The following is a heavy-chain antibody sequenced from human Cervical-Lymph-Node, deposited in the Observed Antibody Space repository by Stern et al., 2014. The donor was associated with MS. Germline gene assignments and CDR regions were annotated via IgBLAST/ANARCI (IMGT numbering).Heavy chain of an antibody. CDR2: IIAIIGTT. D-gene: IGHD5-24*01. CDR3: ARVIGDGYDSLDD. CDR1: GGTLSSNT. Sequence: QDQLVQSGAEVRKPGSSVKVSCKVSGGTLSSNTIVWGRQAPGQGLQWMGGIIAIIGTTDYAQKFHDRVTITADESTNTVYMEVTSLTSEDTAVYYCARVIGDGYDSLDDWGQGTLVTVSS. V-gene: IGHV1-69*12. J-gene: IGHJ4*02.